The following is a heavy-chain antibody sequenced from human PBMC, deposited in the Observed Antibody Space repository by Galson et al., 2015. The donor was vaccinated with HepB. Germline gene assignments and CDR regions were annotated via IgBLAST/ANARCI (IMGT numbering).Heavy chain of an antibody. V-gene: IGHV3-30-3*01. D-gene: IGHD3-22*01. CDR2: ISYDGTNE. CDR1: GFTLSSYA. Sequence: SLRLSCAAYGFTLSSYAMHWVRQAPGKGLEWVAVISYDGTNESYADSVKGRFTVSRDNSKNTLYLQMSSPRPEDTAVYYCARATHSSGRYFQDWGQGSLVTVSS. J-gene: IGHJ1*01. CDR3: ARATHSSGRYFQD.